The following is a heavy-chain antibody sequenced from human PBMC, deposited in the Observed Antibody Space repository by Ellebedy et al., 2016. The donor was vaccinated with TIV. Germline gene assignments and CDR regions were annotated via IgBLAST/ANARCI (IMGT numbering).Heavy chain of an antibody. CDR2: IGNTGTAR. Sequence: GESLKISCAASGFTFSSYALHWVRQAPGKGLHWVAVIGNTGTARFYADSVKGRFSISRDNSKNTLYLQMGSLRAEDMAVYYCARERGERGGDFDYWGQGTLVTVSS. D-gene: IGHD3-16*01. CDR3: ARERGERGGDFDY. J-gene: IGHJ4*02. V-gene: IGHV3-30*14. CDR1: GFTFSSYA.